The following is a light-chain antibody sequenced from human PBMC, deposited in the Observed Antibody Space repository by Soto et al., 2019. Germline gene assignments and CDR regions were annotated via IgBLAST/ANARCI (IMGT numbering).Light chain of an antibody. CDR2: EVS. J-gene: IGLJ1*01. Sequence: QSVLTQPASVSGSPGQSITISCTGTSSDVGGYNYVSWYQLHPGEAPKLIIYEVSNQPSGVSNRFSGSKSGNTASLTISGLQAEDEADYYCSSYTSSTAYVFGTGTKVTVL. V-gene: IGLV2-14*01. CDR1: SSDVGGYNY. CDR3: SSYTSSTAYV.